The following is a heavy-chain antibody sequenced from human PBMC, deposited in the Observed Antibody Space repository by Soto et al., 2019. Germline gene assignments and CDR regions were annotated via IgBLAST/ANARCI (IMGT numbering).Heavy chain of an antibody. J-gene: IGHJ5*02. CDR2: IYYSGST. CDR3: ARDIHYGDYDWFDP. D-gene: IGHD4-17*01. CDR1: GGSISSGDYY. Sequence: TLSLTCTVSGGSISSGDYYWSWIRQPPGKGLEWIGYIYYSGSTYYNPSLKSRVTISVDTSKNQFSLKLGSVTAADTAVYYCARDIHYGDYDWFDPWGQGTLVTVSS. V-gene: IGHV4-30-4*01.